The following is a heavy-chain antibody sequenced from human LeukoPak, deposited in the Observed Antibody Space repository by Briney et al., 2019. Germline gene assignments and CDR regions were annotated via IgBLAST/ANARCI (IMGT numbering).Heavy chain of an antibody. CDR1: GFTFSDYW. Sequence: GGSLRLSCAASGFTFSDYWMSWVRQPPGKGLEWVANIKQDGSEKYYVDSVKGRFTISRDNAKNSLYLQMNSLTAEDTAVYYCARDRRPSIYGGLDSWGQGTLVSVSS. V-gene: IGHV3-7*01. D-gene: IGHD4-23*01. CDR3: ARDRRPSIYGGLDS. CDR2: IKQDGSEK. J-gene: IGHJ5*02.